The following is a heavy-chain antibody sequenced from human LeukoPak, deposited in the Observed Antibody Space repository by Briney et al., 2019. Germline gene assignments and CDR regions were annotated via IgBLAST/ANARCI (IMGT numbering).Heavy chain of an antibody. V-gene: IGHV3-21*01. CDR2: ISSSSSYI. Sequence: GGSLRLSCAASGFTLSAYEMNWVRQAPGKGLEWVSSISSSSSYIYYADSVKGRFTISRDNAKNSLYLQMNSLRAGDTAVYYCAREGLLRPSPYWGQGTLVTVSS. CDR1: GFTLSAYE. J-gene: IGHJ4*02. CDR3: AREGLLRPSPY. D-gene: IGHD2-15*01.